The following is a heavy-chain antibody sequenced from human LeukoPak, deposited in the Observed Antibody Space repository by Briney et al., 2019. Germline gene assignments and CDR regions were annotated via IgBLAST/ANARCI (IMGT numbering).Heavy chain of an antibody. CDR2: IYTSGST. J-gene: IGHJ3*02. CDR3: ARDRDIVVVPAAIAGRAFDI. D-gene: IGHD2-2*01. CDR1: GGSISSYY. V-gene: IGHV4-4*07. Sequence: KPSETLSLTCTVSGGSISSYYWSWIRQPAGKGLEWIGRIYTSGSTNYNPSLKSRVTMSVDTSKNQFSLKLSSVTAADTAVYYCARDRDIVVVPAAIAGRAFDIWGQGTMVTVSS.